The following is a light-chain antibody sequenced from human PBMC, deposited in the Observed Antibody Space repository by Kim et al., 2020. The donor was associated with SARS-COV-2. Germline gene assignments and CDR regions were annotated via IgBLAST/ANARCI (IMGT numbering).Light chain of an antibody. CDR1: QSVSSS. V-gene: IGKV3-20*01. CDR2: DAS. CDR3: QQYASPPAT. Sequence: LSPGESATLSCRASQSVSSSLAWYQQKPGQGPRLLVYDASSRATGIPDRFSGTGSGTDFTLTISRLEPEDFAVFYCQQYASPPATFGQGTRLEIK. J-gene: IGKJ5*01.